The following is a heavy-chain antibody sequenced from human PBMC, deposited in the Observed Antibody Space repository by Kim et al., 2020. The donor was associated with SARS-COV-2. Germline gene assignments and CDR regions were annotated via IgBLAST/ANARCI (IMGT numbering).Heavy chain of an antibody. V-gene: IGHV3-33*05. CDR3: ARDLRYSSSWFYYYYGKDV. D-gene: IGHD6-13*01. J-gene: IGHJ6*02. Sequence: GGSLRLSCAASGFTFSSYGMHWVRQAPGKGLEWVAVISYDGSNKYYADSVKGRFTISRDNSKNTLYLQMNSLRAEDTAVYYCARDLRYSSSWFYYYYGKDVWRPGTTVTVSS. CDR1: GFTFSSYG. CDR2: ISYDGSNK.